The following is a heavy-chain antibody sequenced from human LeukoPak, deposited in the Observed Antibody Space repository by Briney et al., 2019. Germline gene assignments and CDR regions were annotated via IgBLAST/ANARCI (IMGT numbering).Heavy chain of an antibody. CDR2: IWYDGSNK. Sequence: PGGSLRLSCAASGFTFSSYGMHWVRQAPGKGLEWVAVIWYDGSNKYYADSVKGRFTISRDNSKNTLYLQMNSLRAEDTAVYYCARDGKVTSGGVDYWGQGTLVTVSS. D-gene: IGHD1-26*01. V-gene: IGHV3-33*01. CDR1: GFTFSSYG. CDR3: ARDGKVTSGGVDY. J-gene: IGHJ4*02.